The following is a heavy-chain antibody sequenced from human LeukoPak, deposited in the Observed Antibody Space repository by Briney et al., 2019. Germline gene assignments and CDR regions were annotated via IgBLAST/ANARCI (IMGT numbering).Heavy chain of an antibody. CDR3: AKDPRIAVVYYFDY. CDR1: GFTFSSVA. Sequence: GSSLRLSCVASGFTFSSVAMHWVRQAPGKGLEWVAVISKDGRDKHHADSVKGRFTISRDNSKNTLYLQMNSLRVEDTAVYFCAKDPRIAVVYYFDYGGQGTLVTVSS. D-gene: IGHD6-19*01. V-gene: IGHV3-30*18. J-gene: IGHJ4*02. CDR2: ISKDGRDK.